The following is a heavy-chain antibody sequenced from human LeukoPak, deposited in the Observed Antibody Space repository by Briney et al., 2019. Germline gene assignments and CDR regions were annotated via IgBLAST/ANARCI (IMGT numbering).Heavy chain of an antibody. J-gene: IGHJ4*02. D-gene: IGHD3-10*01. Sequence: GGSLRLSCAASGFTFSIYAMSWVRQAPGKGLEWVANIKQDGSEKYYVDSVKGRFTISRDNAKNSLYLQMNSLRAEDTAVYYCARDQYYYGSGSPVFDYWGQGTLVTVSS. V-gene: IGHV3-7*04. CDR1: GFTFSIYA. CDR3: ARDQYYYGSGSPVFDY. CDR2: IKQDGSEK.